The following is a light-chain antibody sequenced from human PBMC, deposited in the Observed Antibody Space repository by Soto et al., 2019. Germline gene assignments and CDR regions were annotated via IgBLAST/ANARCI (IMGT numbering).Light chain of an antibody. CDR2: TAS. Sequence: EIVLTQSPGTLSLSPGEGATLSCRASQSLSRNYLAWYQQKPGQAPRLLIYTASNRATGVPARFSGSGSGTDFTLTISRLEPEDFALYYCQQSDNSPLTFGQGTKVEI. CDR3: QQSDNSPLT. J-gene: IGKJ1*01. CDR1: QSLSRNY. V-gene: IGKV3-20*01.